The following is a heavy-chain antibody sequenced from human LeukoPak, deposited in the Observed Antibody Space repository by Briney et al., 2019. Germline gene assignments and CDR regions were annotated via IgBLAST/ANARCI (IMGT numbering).Heavy chain of an antibody. CDR2: IKQDGSEK. Sequence: GGSLRLSRAASGFTFSSYWMSWVRQAPGKGLEWVANIKQDGSEKYYVDSVKGRFTISRDNAKNSLYLQMNSLRAEDTAVYYCARASTYYDFWSGYYNYYYYGMDVWGQGTTVTVSS. CDR3: ARASTYYDFWSGYYNYYYYGMDV. CDR1: GFTFSSYW. J-gene: IGHJ6*02. V-gene: IGHV3-7*01. D-gene: IGHD3-3*01.